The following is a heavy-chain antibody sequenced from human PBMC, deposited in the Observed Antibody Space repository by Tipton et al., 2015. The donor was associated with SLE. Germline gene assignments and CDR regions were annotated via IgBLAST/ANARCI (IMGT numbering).Heavy chain of an antibody. V-gene: IGHV4-61*02. CDR2: IYTSGST. D-gene: IGHD4-17*01. J-gene: IGHJ3*02. CDR3: ARDPFPTVTTGAFDI. Sequence: TLSLTYTVSGGSISSGSYYWSWIRQPAGKGLEWIGRIYTSGSTNYNPSLKSRVTISVDTSKNQFSLKLSSVTAADTAVHYCARDPFPTVTTGAFDIWGQGTMVTVSS. CDR1: GGSISSGSYY.